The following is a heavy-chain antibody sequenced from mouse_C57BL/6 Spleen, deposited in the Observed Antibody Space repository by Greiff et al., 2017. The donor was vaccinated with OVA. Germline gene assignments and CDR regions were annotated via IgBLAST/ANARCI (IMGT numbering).Heavy chain of an antibody. CDR1: GYSITSGYD. V-gene: IGHV3-1*01. Sequence: EVQRVESGPGMVKPSQSLSLTCTVTGYSITSGYDWHWIRHFPGNKLEWMGYISYSGSTNYNPSLKSRISITHDTSKNHFFLKLNSVTTEDTATYYCARAGIAWFAYWGQGTLVTVSA. CDR3: ARAGIAWFAY. J-gene: IGHJ3*01. CDR2: ISYSGST.